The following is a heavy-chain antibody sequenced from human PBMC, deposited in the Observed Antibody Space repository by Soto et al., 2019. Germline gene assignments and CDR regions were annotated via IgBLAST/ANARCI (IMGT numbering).Heavy chain of an antibody. CDR1: ADTFTRYV. J-gene: IGHJ6*02. Sequence: VASVKVSFKASADTFTRYVIHWVRQAPGQRLEWMGWINAGNGNTKYSQNFQGRVTITRDASASTAYMELSSLRSQDTAVYYCATSTIDTSTWKQYFYGMDVWGQGSTVTVSS. CDR3: ATSTIDTSTWKQYFYGMDV. D-gene: IGHD6-13*01. V-gene: IGHV1-3*01. CDR2: INAGNGNT.